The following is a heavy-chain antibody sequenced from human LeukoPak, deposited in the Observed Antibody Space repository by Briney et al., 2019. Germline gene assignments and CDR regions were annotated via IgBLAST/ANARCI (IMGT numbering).Heavy chain of an antibody. CDR1: GFTFSSYW. CDR3: AKGDYGDYSNYFDY. J-gene: IGHJ4*02. Sequence: GGSLRLSCAASGFTFSSYWMSWVRQAPGKGLEWVSSISSSSSYIYYADSVKGRFTISRDNAKNSLYLQMNSLRAEDTAVYYCAKGDYGDYSNYFDYWGQGTLVTVSS. V-gene: IGHV3-21*01. CDR2: ISSSSSYI. D-gene: IGHD4-17*01.